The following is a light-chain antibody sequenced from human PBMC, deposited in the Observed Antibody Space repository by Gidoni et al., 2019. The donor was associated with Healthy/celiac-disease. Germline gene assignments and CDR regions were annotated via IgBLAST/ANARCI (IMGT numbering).Light chain of an antibody. CDR1: QGISSY. V-gene: IGKV1-9*01. CDR3: QQLNSDPPYT. CDR2: AAS. J-gene: IGKJ2*01. Sequence: DIQLNQSPSFLSASVGDRVTINCRASQGISSYLAWYQQKPGKAPKLLIYAASTLQSGVPSRFSGSGSGTEFTLTISSLQPEDFATYYCQQLNSDPPYTCXQXTKLEI.